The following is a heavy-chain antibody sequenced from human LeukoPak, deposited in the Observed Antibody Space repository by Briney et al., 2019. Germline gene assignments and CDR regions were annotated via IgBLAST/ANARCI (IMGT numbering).Heavy chain of an antibody. D-gene: IGHD2-15*01. Sequence: KPSETLSLTCAVYGGSFSGYYWSWLRQPPGKGLEWIGEINHSGSTNYNPSLKSRVTISVDTSKNQFSLKLSSVTAADTAVYYCARGQIVVVVAATFLMGNWFDPWGQGTLVTVSS. J-gene: IGHJ5*02. CDR1: GGSFSGYY. V-gene: IGHV4-34*01. CDR3: ARGQIVVVVAATFLMGNWFDP. CDR2: INHSGST.